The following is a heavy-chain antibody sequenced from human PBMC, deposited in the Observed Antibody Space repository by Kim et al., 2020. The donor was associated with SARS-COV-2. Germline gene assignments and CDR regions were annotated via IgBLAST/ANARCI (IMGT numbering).Heavy chain of an antibody. CDR2: IDTNTGNP. Sequence: ASVKVSCKASGYSLTYYAINWVRQAPGQGFEWMGWIDTNTGNPTYAQGFTGRFVFSLDTSVSTTYLQINSLKAEDTAVYYCARDYILGATSGYWGQGTLVTVSS. V-gene: IGHV7-4-1*02. CDR1: GYSLTYYA. D-gene: IGHD1-26*01. CDR3: ARDYILGATSGY. J-gene: IGHJ4*02.